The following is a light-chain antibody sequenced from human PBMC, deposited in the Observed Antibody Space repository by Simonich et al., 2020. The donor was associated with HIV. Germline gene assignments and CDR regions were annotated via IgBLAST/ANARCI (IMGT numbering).Light chain of an antibody. CDR2: GAS. CDR3: QQYNNWPSPFT. J-gene: IGKJ3*01. CDR1: QNVASN. V-gene: IGKV3-15*01. Sequence: IVLTQSPATLSLSPGERATLSCRVSQNVASNLAWYQQKPGQAPRLLIYGASSRATGIPARFSGSGFGTEFTLTISSMQSEDFAVYYCQQYNNWPSPFTFGPGTKVDIE.